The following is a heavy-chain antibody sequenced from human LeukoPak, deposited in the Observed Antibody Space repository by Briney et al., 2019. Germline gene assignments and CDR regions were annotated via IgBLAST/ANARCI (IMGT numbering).Heavy chain of an antibody. CDR2: ISHDGSTK. J-gene: IGHJ4*02. D-gene: IGHD6-13*01. CDR3: ASSGDSSSWFYFDY. Sequence: GGSLRLSCAASGHTFSSYAMHWVRQAPGKGLEWVTLISHDGSTKYIADSVKGRFTISRDNSKNTLYLQMNGLRVDDTAVYFCASSGDSSSWFYFDYWGQGTLVTVSS. CDR1: GHTFSSYA. V-gene: IGHV3-30*16.